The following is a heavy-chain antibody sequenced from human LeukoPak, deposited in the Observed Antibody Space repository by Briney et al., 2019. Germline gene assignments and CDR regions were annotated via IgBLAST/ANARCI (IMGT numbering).Heavy chain of an antibody. Sequence: GASVKVSCKASGYTFTSYGISWVRQAPGQGLEWMGWISAYNGNTNYAQKLQGRVTMTTDTSTSTAYMELRSLRSDDTAVYYCARVSFRVGATGAFDIWGQGTMVTISS. J-gene: IGHJ3*02. D-gene: IGHD1-26*01. V-gene: IGHV1-18*01. CDR2: ISAYNGNT. CDR3: ARVSFRVGATGAFDI. CDR1: GYTFTSYG.